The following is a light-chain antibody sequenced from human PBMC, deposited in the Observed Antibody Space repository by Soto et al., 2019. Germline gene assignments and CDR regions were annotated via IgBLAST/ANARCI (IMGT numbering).Light chain of an antibody. CDR3: QQSYNTPMYT. J-gene: IGKJ2*01. CDR1: QNSNTY. CDR2: TAS. V-gene: IGKV1-39*01. Sequence: IQMTQSPSSLSASVGDRVTITCRASQNSNTYLNWYQQKPGKAPKLLIYTASSLQSGVPSRFSGSGSGTDFTLTISSLQPEDFATYYCQQSYNTPMYTFGQGTKLEIK.